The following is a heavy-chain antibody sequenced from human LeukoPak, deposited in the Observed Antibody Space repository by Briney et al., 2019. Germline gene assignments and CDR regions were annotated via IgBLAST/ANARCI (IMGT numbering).Heavy chain of an antibody. CDR2: IKQDGSEK. CDR3: ARDRGRLRYFDWLLDYFDY. D-gene: IGHD3-9*01. Sequence: GGSLRLSCAASGFTFSSYWMSWVRQAPGKGLEWVANIKQDGSEKYYVDSVKGRFTISRDNAKNSLYLQMNSLRAEDTAVYYCARDRGRLRYFDWLLDYFDYWGQGTLVTVSS. J-gene: IGHJ4*02. V-gene: IGHV3-7*01. CDR1: GFTFSSYW.